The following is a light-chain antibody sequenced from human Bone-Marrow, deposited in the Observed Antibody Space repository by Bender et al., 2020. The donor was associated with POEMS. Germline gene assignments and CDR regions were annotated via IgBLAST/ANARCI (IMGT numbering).Light chain of an antibody. CDR1: SSNIGAGYD. J-gene: IGLJ2*01. V-gene: IGLV1-40*01. CDR2: GDS. Sequence: QSVLTQPPSVSGAPGQRVTISCTGSSSNIGAGYDVHWYQHLPGTAPNLLIYGDSNRPSGVPDRFSGSKSGTSASLAITALQAEDEADYRCQSYDSRLSSVVFGGGTRWTVL. CDR3: QSYDSRLSSVV.